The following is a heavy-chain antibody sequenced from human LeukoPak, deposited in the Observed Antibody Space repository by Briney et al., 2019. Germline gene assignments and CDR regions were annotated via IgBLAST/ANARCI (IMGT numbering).Heavy chain of an antibody. CDR2: IYGGDTT. Sequence: PGGSLRLSCAASGFTVSTNNMNWVRQAPGKGLEWVSSIYGGDTTYYVDSVKGRFTISRDNSKNTLYLQMNSLTTEDTAVYYCAREDRYSTGSFDNWGQGTLVTVSS. CDR3: AREDRYSTGSFDN. J-gene: IGHJ4*02. V-gene: IGHV3-66*02. CDR1: GFTVSTNN. D-gene: IGHD2-21*02.